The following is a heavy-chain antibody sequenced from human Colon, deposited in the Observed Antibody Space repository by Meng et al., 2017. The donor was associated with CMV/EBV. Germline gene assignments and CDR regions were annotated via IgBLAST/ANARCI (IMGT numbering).Heavy chain of an antibody. Sequence: GSLRLSCSVSSVSIYNYYWTWIRQTPGKGLEWIGYLYFSGRTKYNPSLKSRVTISADTSKQQLSLKLTSVTSADTAVYYCARADYSTSDGGRPYYYYGLDVWGQGTTVTVSS. J-gene: IGHJ6*02. CDR2: LYFSGRT. CDR1: SVSIYNYY. D-gene: IGHD4-11*01. CDR3: ARADYSTSDGGRPYYYYGLDV. V-gene: IGHV4-59*12.